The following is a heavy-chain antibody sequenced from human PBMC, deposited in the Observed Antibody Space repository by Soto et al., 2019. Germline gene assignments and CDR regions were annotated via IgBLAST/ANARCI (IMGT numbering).Heavy chain of an antibody. CDR3: ARGQAASYGMDV. J-gene: IGHJ6*02. CDR1: GGSISSGGYS. CDR2: IYHSGST. Sequence: SETLSLTCAVSGGSISSGGYSWSWIRQPPGKGLEWIGYIYHSGSTYYNPSLKSRVTISVDRSKNQSSLKLSSVTAADTAVYYCARGQAASYGMDVWGQGTTVTVSS. V-gene: IGHV4-30-2*01. D-gene: IGHD6-25*01.